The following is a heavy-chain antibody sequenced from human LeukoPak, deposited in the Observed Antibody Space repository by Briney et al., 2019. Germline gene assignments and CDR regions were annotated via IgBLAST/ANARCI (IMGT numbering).Heavy chain of an antibody. Sequence: ASVKVSCKASGYTFTGYHMHWVRQAPGQGLEWMGWINPNSGGTNYARKFQGRVTMTRDTSISTAYMELSRLRSDNTAVYYCASDSSGYGINFDYWGQGTLVTVSS. D-gene: IGHD3-22*01. J-gene: IGHJ4*02. CDR1: GYTFTGYH. CDR2: INPNSGGT. V-gene: IGHV1-2*02. CDR3: ASDSSGYGINFDY.